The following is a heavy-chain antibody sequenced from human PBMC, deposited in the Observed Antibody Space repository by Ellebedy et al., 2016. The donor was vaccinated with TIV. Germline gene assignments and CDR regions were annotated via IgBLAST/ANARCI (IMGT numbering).Heavy chain of an antibody. J-gene: IGHJ4*02. Sequence: AASVKVSCKASGYTFTSYGISWVRQAPGQGLEWMGWISAYNGNTNYAQKLQGRVTMTTDTSTSTAYMELRSLRSEDTAVYYCARGSLIVVVPAAHDYWGQGTLVTVSS. D-gene: IGHD2-2*01. CDR2: ISAYNGNT. CDR1: GYTFTSYG. V-gene: IGHV1-18*01. CDR3: ARGSLIVVVPAAHDY.